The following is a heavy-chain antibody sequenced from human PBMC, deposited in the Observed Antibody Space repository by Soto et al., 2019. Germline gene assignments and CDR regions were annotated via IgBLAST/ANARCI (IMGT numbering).Heavy chain of an antibody. V-gene: IGHV3-23*01. CDR3: AKYTEGFDA. Sequence: EEQLLESGGGLIQPGGSLRLSCAASGFTFRNYAMSWVRQALGKGLEWVSSISGSGGATFYADSVKGRFTISRDNSRNTLYLQMNSLRAEDTAIYYCAKYTEGFDAWGQGTLVTVSS. CDR1: GFTFRNYA. J-gene: IGHJ5*02. CDR2: ISGSGGAT.